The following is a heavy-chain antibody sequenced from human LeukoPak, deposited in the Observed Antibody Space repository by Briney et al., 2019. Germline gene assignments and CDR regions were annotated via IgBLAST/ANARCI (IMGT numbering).Heavy chain of an antibody. J-gene: IGHJ4*02. CDR1: GFTVSSNY. V-gene: IGHV3-66*01. D-gene: IGHD3-22*01. CDR3: ARGGTYYDSSGYYYGLGY. CDR2: IYRDGTT. Sequence: PGGSLRLSCAASGFTVSSNYMSWVRQAPGKGLEWVSVIYRDGTTYYADSVKGRFTISRDTSRNTVYLQMNSLRAEDTAVYYCARGGTYYDSSGYYYGLGYWGQGTLVTVSS.